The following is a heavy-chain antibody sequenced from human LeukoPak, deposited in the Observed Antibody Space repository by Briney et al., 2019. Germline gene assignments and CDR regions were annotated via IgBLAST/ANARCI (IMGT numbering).Heavy chain of an antibody. Sequence: GGSLRLSCAASGFTFNNAWMSWVRQAPGKGLEWVSAISGSGGSTYYADSVKGRFTISRDNSKNTLYLQMNSLGAEDTAVYYCAKDGYSSGSTNWFDPWGQGTLVTVSS. CDR2: ISGSGGST. V-gene: IGHV3-23*01. CDR1: GFTFNNAW. D-gene: IGHD6-19*01. CDR3: AKDGYSSGSTNWFDP. J-gene: IGHJ5*02.